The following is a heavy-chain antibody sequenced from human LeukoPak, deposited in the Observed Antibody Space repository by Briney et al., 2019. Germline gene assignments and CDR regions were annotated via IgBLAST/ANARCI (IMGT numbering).Heavy chain of an antibody. V-gene: IGHV3-11*01. CDR2: ISRSGSTI. J-gene: IGHJ3*02. CDR3: ARPSGGQPDDAFDI. D-gene: IGHD3-16*01. CDR1: GFTFSDYY. Sequence: GGSLRLSCAASGFTFSDYYMSWMRQAPGGGREWGSYISRSGSTIYYADSVKGRFTISRDNAKNSLYLQMNSLRAEDTAVYYGARPSGGQPDDAFDIWGQGTMVTVSS.